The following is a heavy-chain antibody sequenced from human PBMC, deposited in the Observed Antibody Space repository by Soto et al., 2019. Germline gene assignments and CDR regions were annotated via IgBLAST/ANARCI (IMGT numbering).Heavy chain of an antibody. CDR3: ARDSSDCGGDCPPGY. CDR2: ISAYNGNT. J-gene: IGHJ4*02. Sequence: QVQLVQSGAEVKKPGASVKVSCKASGYTFTSYGISWVRQAPGQGLEWMGWISAYNGNTNYAQKLQGRVTMTTDTSXXTAYMELRSLRSDDTAVYYCARDSSDCGGDCPPGYWGQGTLVTVSS. D-gene: IGHD2-21*02. V-gene: IGHV1-18*01. CDR1: GYTFTSYG.